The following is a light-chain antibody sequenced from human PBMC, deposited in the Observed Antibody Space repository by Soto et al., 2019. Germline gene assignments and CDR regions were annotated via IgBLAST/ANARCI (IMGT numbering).Light chain of an antibody. Sequence: QSVLTQPRSMSGSPGQSVTISCTGTNSDVGGYNYVSWYQQHPGKAPKLMIYDVSKRPSGVPDRLSGSKSGNTASLTISGLQAGDEADYYCCSYAGSYTWVFGGGTKVTVL. CDR3: CSYAGSYTWV. V-gene: IGLV2-11*01. CDR2: DVS. CDR1: NSDVGGYNY. J-gene: IGLJ3*02.